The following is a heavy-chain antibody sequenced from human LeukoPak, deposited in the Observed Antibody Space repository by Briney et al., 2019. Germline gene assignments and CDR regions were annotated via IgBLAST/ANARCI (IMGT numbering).Heavy chain of an antibody. V-gene: IGHV3-74*01. D-gene: IGHD3-22*01. CDR1: EFTFSSYW. J-gene: IGHJ4*02. CDR2: INSDGSNT. Sequence: AGGSLRLSCAASEFTFSSYWMHWVRQAPGKGLVWVSRINSDGSNTNYADSVKGRFTISRDNAKNTLYLQLNSLRAEDMAVYYCAIGVVITTAFDNWGQGTLVTVSS. CDR3: AIGVVITTAFDN.